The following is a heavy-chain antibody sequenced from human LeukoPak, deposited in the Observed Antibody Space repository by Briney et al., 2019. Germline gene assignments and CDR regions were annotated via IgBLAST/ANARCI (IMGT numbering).Heavy chain of an antibody. J-gene: IGHJ4*02. Sequence: SETLSLTCTVSGGSISSSSYYWGWIRQPPGKGLEWIGSIYYSGSTYYNPSLKSRATISVDTSKNQFSLKLSSVTAADTAVYYCARQEDVVVVAAIPRFDYWGQGTLVTVSS. CDR1: GGSISSSSYY. V-gene: IGHV4-39*01. CDR3: ARQEDVVVVAAIPRFDY. D-gene: IGHD2-15*01. CDR2: IYYSGST.